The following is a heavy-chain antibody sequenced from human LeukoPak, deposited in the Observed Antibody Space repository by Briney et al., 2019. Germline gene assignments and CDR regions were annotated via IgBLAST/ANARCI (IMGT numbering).Heavy chain of an antibody. D-gene: IGHD3-10*01. CDR1: GYTFRNYG. CDR3: ARNRTGTFDF. Sequence: GTSVKVSCKASGYTFRNYGINWVRQAPGQGLEWMGWISGDSYDTKYEQKLQGRVTMTTDTSTSTAYMELRSLRSDDTAVYYCARNRTGTFDFWGQGTLVTVSS. V-gene: IGHV1-18*01. CDR2: ISGDSYDT. J-gene: IGHJ4*02.